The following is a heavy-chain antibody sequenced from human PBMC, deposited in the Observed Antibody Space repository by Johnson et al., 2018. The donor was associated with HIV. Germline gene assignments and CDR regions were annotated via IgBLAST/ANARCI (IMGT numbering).Heavy chain of an antibody. CDR2: ISYDGSNK. Sequence: QVQLVESGGGVVQPGRSLRLSCAASGFTFSSYAMHWVRQAPGKGLEWVAVISYDGSNKYYADSVKGRFTISRDNSKNTLYLQMNNVKAEDTALYYCTTRLNSGTFWGSYDFDVWGQGTMVTVSS. CDR1: GFTFSSYA. CDR3: TTRLNSGTFWGSYDFDV. D-gene: IGHD3-16*01. V-gene: IGHV3-30*04. J-gene: IGHJ3*01.